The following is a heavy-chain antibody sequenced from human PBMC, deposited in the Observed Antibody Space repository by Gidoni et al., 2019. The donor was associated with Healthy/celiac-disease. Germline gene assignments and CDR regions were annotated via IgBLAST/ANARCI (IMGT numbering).Heavy chain of an antibody. CDR3: ARVITMVRGVYDAFDI. Sequence: QVQLVQSGAEVKKPGASVKVSCKASGYTFTSYDINWVRQATGQGLEWMGWMNPNSGNTGYAQKFQGRVTMTRNTSISTAYMELSSLRSEDTAVYYCARVITMVRGVYDAFDIWGQGTMVTVSS. J-gene: IGHJ3*02. CDR1: GYTFTSYD. CDR2: MNPNSGNT. V-gene: IGHV1-8*01. D-gene: IGHD3-10*01.